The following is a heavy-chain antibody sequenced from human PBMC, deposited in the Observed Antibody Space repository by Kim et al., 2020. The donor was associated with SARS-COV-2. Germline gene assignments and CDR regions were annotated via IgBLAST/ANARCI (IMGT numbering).Heavy chain of an antibody. Sequence: VKGRFTISRDNSKNTLYLQMNSLRAEDTAVYYCAKSEDIVVVPAAIGCDYWGQGTLVTVSS. CDR3: AKSEDIVVVPAAIGCDY. J-gene: IGHJ4*02. D-gene: IGHD2-2*01. V-gene: IGHV3-30*02.